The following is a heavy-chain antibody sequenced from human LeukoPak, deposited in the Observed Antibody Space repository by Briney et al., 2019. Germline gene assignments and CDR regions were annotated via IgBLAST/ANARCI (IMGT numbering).Heavy chain of an antibody. CDR2: ISVYNRKT. CDR3: AREAERGGQIVTDY. D-gene: IGHD3-10*01. V-gene: IGHV1-18*01. J-gene: IGHJ4*02. Sequence: GASVNVSCKASGYSFTYYGFSWVRQAPGQGLEWMGWISVYNRKTNYAQKFQGRLTMTTDTSTSTAYMELRSLRSDDTAVYYCAREAERGGQIVTDYWGQGTLVTVSS. CDR1: GYSFTYYG.